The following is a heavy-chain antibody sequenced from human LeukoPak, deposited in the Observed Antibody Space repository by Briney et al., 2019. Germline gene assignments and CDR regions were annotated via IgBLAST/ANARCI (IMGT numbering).Heavy chain of an antibody. V-gene: IGHV4-59*01. D-gene: IGHD2-8*02. J-gene: IGHJ5*02. CDR2: IYYSGST. CDR3: ARVTGGFDP. CDR1: GGSISSYY. Sequence: SETLSLTCTVSGGSISSYYWSWIRQPPGKGLEWIGYIYYSGSTSYNPSLKSRVTISVDTSKNQFSLKLSPVTAADTAVYYCARVTGGFDPWGQGTLVTVSS.